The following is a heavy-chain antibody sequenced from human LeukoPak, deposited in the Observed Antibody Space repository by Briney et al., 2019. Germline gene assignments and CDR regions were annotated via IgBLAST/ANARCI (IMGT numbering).Heavy chain of an antibody. CDR3: ARAPGYYDSSGYYEGPGAFDI. J-gene: IGHJ3*02. D-gene: IGHD3-22*01. CDR1: GYTFTSYY. CDR2: INPRGGST. Sequence: ASVKVCCKASGYTFTSYYMHWVRQAPGQGLEWMGIINPRGGSTSYAQKFQGRVTMTRDMSTSTVYMELSSLRSEDTAVYYCARAPGYYDSSGYYEGPGAFDIWGQGTMVTVSS. V-gene: IGHV1-46*01.